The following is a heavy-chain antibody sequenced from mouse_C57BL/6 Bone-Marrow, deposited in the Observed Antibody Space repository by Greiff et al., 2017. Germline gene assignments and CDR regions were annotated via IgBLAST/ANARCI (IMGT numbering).Heavy chain of an antibody. J-gene: IGHJ3*01. D-gene: IGHD1-1*01. Sequence: EVKLMESGPELVKPGASVKISCKASGYSFTDYNMNWVKQSNGKSLEWIGVINPNYGTTSYNQKFKGKATLTVDQSSSTAYMQLNSLTSEDSAVYYCARSFYYGSLVAYWGQGTLVTVSA. CDR3: ARSFYYGSLVAY. V-gene: IGHV1-39*01. CDR2: INPNYGTT. CDR1: GYSFTDYN.